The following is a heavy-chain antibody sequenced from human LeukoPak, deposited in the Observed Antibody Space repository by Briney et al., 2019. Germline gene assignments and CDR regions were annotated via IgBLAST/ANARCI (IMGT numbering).Heavy chain of an antibody. CDR2: LYHSDSA. V-gene: IGHV4-38-2*01. CDR1: GYSISNGYY. J-gene: IGHJ6*03. CDR3: ARQHDSYYYYYIDV. Sequence: PSETLSLTSAVSGYSISNGYYWVWIRQPPGRGLERIGSLYHSDSAYYNTSLRSRVSMSVDTSKNQFSLTLSFVTAADTAVYYCARQHDSYYYYYIDVWGSGTTVTVSS.